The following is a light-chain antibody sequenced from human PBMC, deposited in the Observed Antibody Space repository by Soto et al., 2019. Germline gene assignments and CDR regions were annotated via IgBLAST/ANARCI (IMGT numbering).Light chain of an antibody. CDR3: SSYTSSSTLLYV. CDR1: SSDVGGYNY. CDR2: DVS. V-gene: IGLV2-14*01. Sequence: QAVVTQPASVSGSPGQSITISCTGTSSDVGGYNYVSWYQQHPGKAPKLMIYDVSNRPSGVSNRFSGSKSGNTASLTISWLQAEDEADYYCSSYTSSSTLLYVFGTGTKLTVL. J-gene: IGLJ1*01.